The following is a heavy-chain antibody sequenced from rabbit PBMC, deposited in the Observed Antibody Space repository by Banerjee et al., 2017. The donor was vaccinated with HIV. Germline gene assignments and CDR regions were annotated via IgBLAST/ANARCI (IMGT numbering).Heavy chain of an antibody. CDR3: AREVVNSDDLHDFNL. CDR1: AFSFGNKYV. V-gene: IGHV1S45*01. Sequence: QEQLEESGGDLVKPEGSLTLTCTASAFSFGNKYVMCWVRQAPGKGLEWIACINSNTGNTVYASWAKGPFTISKTSSTTVTLQMTSLTAADTATYFCAREVVNSDDLHDFNLWGPGTLVTVS. CDR2: INSNTGNT. J-gene: IGHJ4*01. D-gene: IGHD6-1*01.